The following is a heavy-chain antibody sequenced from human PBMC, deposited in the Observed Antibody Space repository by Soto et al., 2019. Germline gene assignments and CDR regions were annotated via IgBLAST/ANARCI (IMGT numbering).Heavy chain of an antibody. D-gene: IGHD5-12*01. CDR3: AEGLEMATIGYYYYGMGV. Sequence: SVKVSCKASGGTFSSYAISWVRQAPGQGLEWMGGIIPIFGTANYAQKFQGRVTITADESTSTAYMELSSLRSEDTAVYYCAEGLEMATIGYYYYGMGVWGQGTTVTVSS. CDR2: IIPIFGTA. J-gene: IGHJ6*02. CDR1: GGTFSSYA. V-gene: IGHV1-69*13.